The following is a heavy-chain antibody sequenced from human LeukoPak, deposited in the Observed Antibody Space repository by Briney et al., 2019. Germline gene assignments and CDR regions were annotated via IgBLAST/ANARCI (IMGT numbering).Heavy chain of an antibody. Sequence: GGSLRLSCAAAGFTFSTYWMHWVRQAPGKGLVWVSRIKSDGGTNYADSVKGRFTISRDNAKKTVSLQMNSLRPEDTGVYYCARAPSEIGGYYPEYFRHWGQGTLVTVSS. CDR1: GFTFSTYW. CDR3: ARAPSEIGGYYPEYFRH. J-gene: IGHJ1*01. V-gene: IGHV3-74*01. CDR2: IKSDGGT. D-gene: IGHD3-22*01.